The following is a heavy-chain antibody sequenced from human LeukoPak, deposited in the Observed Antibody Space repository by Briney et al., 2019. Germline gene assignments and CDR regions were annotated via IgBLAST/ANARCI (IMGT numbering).Heavy chain of an antibody. CDR3: ARHNWIAAPILYYYCMDV. D-gene: IGHD6-6*01. V-gene: IGHV4-4*09. CDR2: IYISESP. CDR1: GGSISSYY. J-gene: IGHJ6*03. Sequence: SESLSLTCAVYGGSISSYYWSWIRQPPGKGLEWIGYIYISESPNYNPSLKGRVTISVDTSKNQFSLKQSSVTAADTAVYYCARHNWIAAPILYYYCMDVWGKGTTVTVSS.